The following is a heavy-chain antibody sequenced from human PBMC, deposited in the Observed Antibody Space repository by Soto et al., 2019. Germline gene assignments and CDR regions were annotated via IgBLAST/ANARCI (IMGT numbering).Heavy chain of an antibody. D-gene: IGHD1-7*01. V-gene: IGHV3-30*18. CDR2: ISYDGSNK. CDR1: GFTFSSYG. J-gene: IGHJ6*02. CDR3: AKDLLXRNWNYDLNYYYYGMDV. Sequence: GGSLRLSCAASGFTFSSYGMHWVRQAPGKGLEGVAVISYDGSNKYYADSVKGRFTISRDNSKNTLYLQMNSLRAEDTAVYYCAKDLLXRNWNYDLNYYYYGMDVWGRGTTVTVSS.